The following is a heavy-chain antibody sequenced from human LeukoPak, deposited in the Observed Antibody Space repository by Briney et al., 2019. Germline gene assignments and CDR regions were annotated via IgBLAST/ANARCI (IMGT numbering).Heavy chain of an antibody. Sequence: SETLSLTCAVSGYSISSGYYWGWIRQPPGKGLEWIGSIYHSGSTYYNPSLKSRVTISVDTSKNQFSLKLGSVTAADTAVYYCARGRGGGDWGYFDYWGQGTLVTVSS. V-gene: IGHV4-38-2*01. CDR2: IYHSGST. CDR1: GYSISSGYY. CDR3: ARGRGGGDWGYFDY. J-gene: IGHJ4*02. D-gene: IGHD2-21*01.